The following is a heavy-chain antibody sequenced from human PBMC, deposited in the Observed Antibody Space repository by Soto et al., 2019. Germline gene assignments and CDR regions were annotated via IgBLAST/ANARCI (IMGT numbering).Heavy chain of an antibody. J-gene: IGHJ6*02. V-gene: IGHV4-59*08. CDR1: GGSISSYY. D-gene: IGHD3-10*01. CDR2: VHHSWGS. CDR3: ARQGFGPLHGLVDV. Sequence: QVQLQESGPGLVKPSETMSLSYTVSGGSISSYYWSWFRQSPGKRMEWIGYVHHSWGSSYNPSLQSRVAISLDTSKSQFSLKVTSVTATDTAVYYCARQGFGPLHGLVDVWGQGTTVKVSS.